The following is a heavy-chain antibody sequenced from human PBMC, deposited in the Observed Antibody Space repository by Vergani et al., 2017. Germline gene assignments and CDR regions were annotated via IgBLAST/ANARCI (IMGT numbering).Heavy chain of an antibody. D-gene: IGHD6-13*01. Sequence: QVQLVQSGAEVKKPGASVKVSCTSSVYTFTISPIRWVRQAPGQGLEWMGWISAYNGNTNYAQKLQGRVTMTTDTSTSTAYMELRSLRSDDTAVYYCARDSVIAAAGSFDYWGQGTLVTVSS. J-gene: IGHJ4*02. V-gene: IGHV1-18*01. CDR1: VYTFTISP. CDR3: ARDSVIAAAGSFDY. CDR2: ISAYNGNT.